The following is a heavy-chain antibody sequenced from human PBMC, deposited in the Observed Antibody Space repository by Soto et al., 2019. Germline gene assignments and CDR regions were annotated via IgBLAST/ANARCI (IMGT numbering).Heavy chain of an antibody. CDR2: IYPADSHT. CDR3: ARLCSSSPRDTFDI. Sequence: GESLKISCKGSGYSFPSYWIGWVRQMPGKGLEWMGIIYPADSHTRYSPSFLGQVTISADKSISTAYLQWSSLKASDTAMYYCARLCSSSPRDTFDIWGQGTMVTVPS. J-gene: IGHJ3*02. D-gene: IGHD6-6*01. CDR1: GYSFPSYW. V-gene: IGHV5-51*01.